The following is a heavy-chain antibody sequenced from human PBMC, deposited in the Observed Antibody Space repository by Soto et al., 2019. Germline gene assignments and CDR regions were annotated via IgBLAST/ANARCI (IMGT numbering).Heavy chain of an antibody. J-gene: IGHJ4*02. Sequence: PSETLSLTCAVYGGSFSGYYWSWIRQPPGKGLEWIGEINHSGGTNYNPSLKSRVTISVDTSKNQFSLKLSSVTAADTAVYYCARDTVAAIDYWGQGTLVTVSS. CDR2: INHSGGT. CDR1: GGSFSGYY. CDR3: ARDTVAAIDY. D-gene: IGHD6-13*01. V-gene: IGHV4-34*01.